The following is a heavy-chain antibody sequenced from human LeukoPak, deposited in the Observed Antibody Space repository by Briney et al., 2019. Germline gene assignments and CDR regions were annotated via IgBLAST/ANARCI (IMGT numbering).Heavy chain of an antibody. J-gene: IGHJ6*02. D-gene: IGHD1-26*01. V-gene: IGHV3-21*01. Sequence: GGSLRLSCAASGFTFSSYSMNWVRQAPGKGLEWVSSISSSSSYIYYADSVRGRFTISRDNAKNSLYLQMNSLRAEDTAVYYCARDRARPAWVGAMTRNGMDVWGQGTTVTVSS. CDR1: GFTFSSYS. CDR2: ISSSSSYI. CDR3: ARDRARPAWVGAMTRNGMDV.